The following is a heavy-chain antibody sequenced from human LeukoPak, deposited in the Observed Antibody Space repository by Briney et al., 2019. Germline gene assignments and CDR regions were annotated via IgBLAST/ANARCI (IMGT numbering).Heavy chain of an antibody. V-gene: IGHV4-61*02. D-gene: IGHD2-8*01. CDR3: ARYGFNDYYYYYMDV. CDR2: IYTSGST. CDR1: GGPISSGSYY. Sequence: SETLSLTCTVSGGPISSGSYYWSWIRQPAGKGLEWIGRIYTSGSTNYNPSLKSRVTMSVDTSKNQFSLKLSSVTAADTAVYYCARYGFNDYYYYYMDVWGKGTTVTVSS. J-gene: IGHJ6*03.